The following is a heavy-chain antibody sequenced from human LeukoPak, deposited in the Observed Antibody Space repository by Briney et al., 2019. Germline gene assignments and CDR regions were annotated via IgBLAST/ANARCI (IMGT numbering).Heavy chain of an antibody. CDR2: INHSGST. CDR3: ARGDSSGYPY. V-gene: IGHV4-34*01. J-gene: IGHJ4*02. Sequence: SETLPPTCAVYGGSFSGYYWSWIRQPPGKGLEWIGEINHSGSTNYNPSLKSRVTISVDTSKNQFSLKLSSVTAADTTVYYCARGDSSGYPYWGQGTLVTVSS. CDR1: GGSFSGYY. D-gene: IGHD3-22*01.